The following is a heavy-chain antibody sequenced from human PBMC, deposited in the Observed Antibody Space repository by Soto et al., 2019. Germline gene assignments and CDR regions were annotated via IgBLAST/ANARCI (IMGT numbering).Heavy chain of an antibody. D-gene: IGHD2-15*01. Sequence: ASVNVSCKASGYTFTDYSISWVRQAPGQGLEWIGWIGTYSGRSDSAQKVRGRLTMTTDTSTTTAYMDLRSLRFDDTAVYYCARRHGDPSSAAGFDYWGQGTLVTVSS. CDR2: IGTYSGRS. V-gene: IGHV1-18*01. CDR1: GYTFTDYS. CDR3: ARRHGDPSSAAGFDY. J-gene: IGHJ4*02.